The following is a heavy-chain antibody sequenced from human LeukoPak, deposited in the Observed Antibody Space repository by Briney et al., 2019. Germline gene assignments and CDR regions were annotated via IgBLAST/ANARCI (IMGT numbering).Heavy chain of an antibody. CDR3: ARENLHGVSYAWNVDY. D-gene: IGHD3-16*01. CDR1: GFNFMGYA. CDR2: ITLDGTKQ. V-gene: IGHV3-30*04. Sequence: GGSLRLSCAAPGFNFMGYAMHWVRQAPGKGLEWVADITLDGTKQYSADSVKGRYTPSRDTTKKTLYLQMRRLRTEDTALYYSARENLHGVSYAWNVDYGGLRSLVTVSA. J-gene: IGHJ4*02.